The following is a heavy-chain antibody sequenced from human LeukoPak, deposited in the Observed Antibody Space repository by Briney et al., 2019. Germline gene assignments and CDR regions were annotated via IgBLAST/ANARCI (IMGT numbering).Heavy chain of an antibody. J-gene: IGHJ2*01. CDR3: ARAPKVYYDILKAPYFDL. CDR1: GFTFSSYA. CDR2: ISSSSSYI. D-gene: IGHD3-9*01. Sequence: GGSLRLACAAFGFTFSSYAMHWVRQAPGKGLEWVSSISSSSSYIYYADSVKGRFTISRDNAKNSLYLQMNSLRAEDTAVYYCARAPKVYYDILKAPYFDLWGRGTLVTVSS. V-gene: IGHV3-21*01.